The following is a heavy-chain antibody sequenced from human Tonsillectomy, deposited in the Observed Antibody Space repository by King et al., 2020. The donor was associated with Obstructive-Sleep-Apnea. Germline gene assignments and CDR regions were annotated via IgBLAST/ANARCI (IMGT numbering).Heavy chain of an antibody. CDR2: IDWDDVK. J-gene: IGHJ4*02. CDR1: GFSLSTSGMC. CDR3: ARICPGSSWADY. V-gene: IGHV2-70*11. D-gene: IGHD6-13*01. Sequence: TLKESVPALVKPTQTLTLTCTFSGFSLSTSGMCVNWIRQPPGKALEWLARIDWDDVKYYSTSLKTRLTISKEPSQNPVVLTMTNMDPPDTATYYCARICPGSSWADYWGQGTLVTVSS.